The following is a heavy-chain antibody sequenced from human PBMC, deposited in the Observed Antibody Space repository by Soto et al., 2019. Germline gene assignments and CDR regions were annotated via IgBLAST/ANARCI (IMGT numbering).Heavy chain of an antibody. D-gene: IGHD6-13*01. Sequence: SETLCLTCTVSGGSISSGGYYWSWIRQHPGKGLEWIGYIYYSGSTYYNPSLKSRVTISVDTSKNQFSLKLSSVTAADTAVYYCARGSTGYSSSWYRYWGQGTLVTVSS. J-gene: IGHJ4*02. V-gene: IGHV4-31*03. CDR3: ARGSTGYSSSWYRY. CDR2: IYYSGST. CDR1: GGSISSGGYY.